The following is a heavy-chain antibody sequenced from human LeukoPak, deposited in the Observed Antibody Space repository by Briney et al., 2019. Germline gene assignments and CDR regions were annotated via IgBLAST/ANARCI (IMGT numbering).Heavy chain of an antibody. CDR3: ARHAGLSYGFDY. CDR1: GGSISNNY. CDR2: IYNSGST. V-gene: IGHV4-59*08. J-gene: IGHJ4*02. Sequence: SETLSLTCTVSGGSISNNYWSWIRQRPGKGLEWIGYIYNSGSTNYNPSLKSRVTISVDTSKNQFSLKLSSVTAADTAVYYCARHAGLSYGFDYWGQGTLVTVFS. D-gene: IGHD5-18*01.